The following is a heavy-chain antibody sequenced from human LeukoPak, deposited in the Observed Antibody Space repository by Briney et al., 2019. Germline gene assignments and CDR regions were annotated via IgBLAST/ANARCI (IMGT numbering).Heavy chain of an antibody. CDR3: ARDSPYGDFFDY. CDR1: GFTFSSYS. J-gene: IGHJ4*02. CDR2: ISSSSSYI. D-gene: IGHD4-17*01. V-gene: IGHV3-21*01. Sequence: GGSLRLSCAASGFTFSSYSMNWVRQAPGKGLEWVSSISSSSSYIYYADSVKGRFTISRDNAKNSLYLQMDSLRAEDTAVYYCARDSPYGDFFDYWGQGTLVTVSS.